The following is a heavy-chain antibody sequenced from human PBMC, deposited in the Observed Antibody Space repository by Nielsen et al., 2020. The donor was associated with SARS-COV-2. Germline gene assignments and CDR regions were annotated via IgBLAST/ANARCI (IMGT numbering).Heavy chain of an antibody. Sequence: GESLKISCAASGFTFSSYAMSWVRQAPGKGLEWVSAISGSGGSTYYADSVKGRFTISRDNSKNTLYLQMNSLRAEDTAVYYCAKDTYYDFWSGIFDYWGQGTPVTVSS. CDR1: GFTFSSYA. V-gene: IGHV3-23*01. CDR3: AKDTYYDFWSGIFDY. D-gene: IGHD3-3*01. J-gene: IGHJ4*02. CDR2: ISGSGGST.